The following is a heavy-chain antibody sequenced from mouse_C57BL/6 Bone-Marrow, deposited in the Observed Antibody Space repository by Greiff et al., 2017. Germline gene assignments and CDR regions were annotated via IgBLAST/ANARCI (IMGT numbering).Heavy chain of an antibody. CDR2: ISGGGGNP. Sequence: EVQGVESGGGLVKPGGSLKLSCAASGFTFSSYTMSWVRQTPEKRLQWVAAISGGGGNPYYPDSVQGRFTISRDNDKNILYLQMSSLRSEDTALYYCARQVTTVLATKYFDVWGTGTTVTVSS. CDR3: ARQVTTVLATKYFDV. V-gene: IGHV5-9*01. J-gene: IGHJ1*03. D-gene: IGHD1-1*01. CDR1: GFTFSSYT.